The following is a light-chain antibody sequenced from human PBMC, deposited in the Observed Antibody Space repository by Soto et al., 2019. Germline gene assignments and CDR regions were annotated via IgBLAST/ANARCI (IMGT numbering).Light chain of an antibody. CDR2: SAS. V-gene: IGKV1-5*03. Sequence: EIQMTQSPSTMSGSVGDRVTITCRASQTISSWLAWYQQKPGQAPKLLIYSASTLKSGVPSRFSGSGSGTEFTLTISSLQPDDFATYYCQHYNSYSEAFGQGTKVDIK. CDR3: QHYNSYSEA. CDR1: QTISSW. J-gene: IGKJ1*01.